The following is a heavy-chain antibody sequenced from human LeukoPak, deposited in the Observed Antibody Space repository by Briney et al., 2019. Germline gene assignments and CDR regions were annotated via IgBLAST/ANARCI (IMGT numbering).Heavy chain of an antibody. CDR3: VRPNYDILTGYPFDY. Sequence: VASVKVSCKASAYTFTSYGISWVRQAPGQGLEWMGWISAYNANTNYAQKLQGRVTMTADTSTSTAYMELRSLRSDDTAVYYCVRPNYDILTGYPFDYWGQGTLVTVSS. CDR2: ISAYNANT. CDR1: AYTFTSYG. J-gene: IGHJ4*02. D-gene: IGHD3-9*01. V-gene: IGHV1-18*01.